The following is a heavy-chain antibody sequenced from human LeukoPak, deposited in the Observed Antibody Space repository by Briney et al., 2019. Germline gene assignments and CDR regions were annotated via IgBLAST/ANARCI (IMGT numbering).Heavy chain of an antibody. J-gene: IGHJ4*02. CDR1: GFTFSYYW. V-gene: IGHV3-74*01. CDR3: ARGFGCSGGNCSPRAFDY. CDR2: MNSDGSST. D-gene: IGHD2-15*01. Sequence: GGSLRLSCAASGFTFSYYWMHWVRQAPGKRLVWVSRMNSDGSSTSYADSVKGRFIISRDNARNTLYLQMNSLRAEDTAVYYCARGFGCSGGNCSPRAFDYWGQGTLVTASS.